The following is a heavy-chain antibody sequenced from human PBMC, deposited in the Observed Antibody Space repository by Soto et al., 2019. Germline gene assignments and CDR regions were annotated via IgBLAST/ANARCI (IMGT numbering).Heavy chain of an antibody. J-gene: IGHJ4*02. D-gene: IGHD6-19*01. CDR1: GGSVSSGHFY. CDR3: ARSGSGSGWL. V-gene: IGHV4-61*01. Sequence: LSLTCTVSGGSVSSGHFYWSWIRQPPGKGLEWIGYIYYSGSTKYNPSLRSRVTILVDTSENQFSLKLTSVTAADTAVYYCARSGSGSGWLGGQGTLVTVSS. CDR2: IYYSGST.